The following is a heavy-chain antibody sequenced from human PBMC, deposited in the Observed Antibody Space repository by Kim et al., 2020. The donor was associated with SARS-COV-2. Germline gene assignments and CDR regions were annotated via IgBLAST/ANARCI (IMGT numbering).Heavy chain of an antibody. Sequence: GGSLRLSCSASGFTFTNYAMTWVRQAPGKGMEWVSTFSSSTGSTYYADSVKGRFTISRDNSKNTLYVQMNSLRADDTAIYYCGRGSNLDPWGHGSLVTVS. CDR2: FSSSTGST. J-gene: IGHJ5*02. V-gene: IGHV3-23*01. CDR1: GFTFTNYA. D-gene: IGHD6-13*01. CDR3: GRGSNLDP.